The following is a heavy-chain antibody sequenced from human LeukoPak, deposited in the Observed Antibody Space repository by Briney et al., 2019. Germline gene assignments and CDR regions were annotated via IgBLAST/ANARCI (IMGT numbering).Heavy chain of an antibody. D-gene: IGHD5-18*01. Sequence: GGSLRLSCAASGFSFSSYGMHWVRQAPGKGLEWVAVIWYDGTNKYYADSVKGRFTISRDTSKNTLYLQMNSLRAEDTAVYYCARDDGVDTADYWGQGTLVTVSS. CDR2: IWYDGTNK. CDR3: ARDDGVDTADY. CDR1: GFSFSSYG. J-gene: IGHJ4*02. V-gene: IGHV3-33*01.